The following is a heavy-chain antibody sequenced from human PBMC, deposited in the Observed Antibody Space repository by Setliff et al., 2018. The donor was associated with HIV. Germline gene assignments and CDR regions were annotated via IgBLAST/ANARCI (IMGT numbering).Heavy chain of an antibody. CDR3: ARGAWYTSGWHSSRYLDV. CDR1: GYTFTGYY. CDR2: INPDSGGT. V-gene: IGHV1-2*02. Sequence: ASVKVSCKASGYTFTGYYIHWVRQAPGQGLEWMGWINPDSGGTNYAQRFQGRVTMTRDTSGSTAYMELSSLRSEDTAVYYCARGAWYTSGWHSSRYLDVWGKGTTVTVSS. D-gene: IGHD6-25*01. J-gene: IGHJ6*03.